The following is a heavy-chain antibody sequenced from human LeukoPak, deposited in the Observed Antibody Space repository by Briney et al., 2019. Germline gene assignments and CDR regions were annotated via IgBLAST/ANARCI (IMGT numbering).Heavy chain of an antibody. CDR2: IKQDGSEK. V-gene: IGHV3-7*01. D-gene: IGHD2-2*01. Sequence: GGSLRLSCAASGFTFSTYWMSWVRQAPGKGLEWVANIKQDGSEKYYVDSVKGRFTISRDNAKNSLYLQMSSLRAEDTALYYCARARGNTICGAFDIWGQGTMVTVSS. J-gene: IGHJ3*02. CDR1: GFTFSTYW. CDR3: ARARGNTICGAFDI.